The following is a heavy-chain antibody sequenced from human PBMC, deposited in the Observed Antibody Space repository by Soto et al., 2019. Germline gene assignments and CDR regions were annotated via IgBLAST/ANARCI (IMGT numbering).Heavy chain of an antibody. V-gene: IGHV3-15*01. CDR2: IRSKIRGETS. Sequence: GGSLRLSCVASGLNFNSAWMSWVRQAPGKGLEWVGLIRSKIRGETSDYAAPVKGRFTISRDDPKNTLYLQMNSLKTEDTAVYFCTHTRGWPPSAFDFWGQGTMVTVSS. J-gene: IGHJ3*01. CDR3: THTRGWPPSAFDF. CDR1: GLNFNSAW. D-gene: IGHD6-19*01.